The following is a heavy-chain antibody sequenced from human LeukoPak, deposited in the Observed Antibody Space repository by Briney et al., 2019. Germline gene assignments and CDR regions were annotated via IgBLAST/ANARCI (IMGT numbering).Heavy chain of an antibody. CDR3: AKDGFVDTPMVSTFLDC. CDR2: ISSDGRNK. CDR1: GFTFTSCA. D-gene: IGHD5-18*01. V-gene: IGHV3-30*18. J-gene: IGHJ4*02. Sequence: PGGSLRLSCAASGFTFTSCAMHWVRQAPGKGLQWVAVISSDGRNKYYADSVKGRFTISRDSSQNTLYLQMNSLRPEDTAVYYCAKDGFVDTPMVSTFLDCWGQGTLVTVSS.